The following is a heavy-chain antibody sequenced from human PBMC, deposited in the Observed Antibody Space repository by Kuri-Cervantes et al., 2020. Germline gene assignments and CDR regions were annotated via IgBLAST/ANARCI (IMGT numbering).Heavy chain of an antibody. V-gene: IGHV2-70D*14. J-gene: IGHJ4*02. CDR1: GFSLSTSGMR. Sequence: SGPTLVKPTQTLTLTCTFSGFSLSTSGMRVSWIRQPPGKALEWLARIDWDDDKFYSTSLKTRLTITKDTSKNQVVLTMTNMDPVDTGTYYCAHSPYCSGGSCYFTDWGQGTLVTVSS. CDR3: AHSPYCSGGSCYFTD. D-gene: IGHD2-15*01. CDR2: IDWDDDK.